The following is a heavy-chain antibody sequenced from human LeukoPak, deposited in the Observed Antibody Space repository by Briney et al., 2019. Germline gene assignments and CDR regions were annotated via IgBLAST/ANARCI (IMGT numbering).Heavy chain of an antibody. D-gene: IGHD6-19*01. J-gene: IGHJ4*02. CDR3: AKDKLTGYSSGPFDY. CDR2: ISYDGSNK. CDR1: GFTFSSYG. Sequence: GGSLRLSCAASGFTFSSYGMHWVRQAPGKGLEWVAVISYDGSNKYYADSVKGRFTISRDNSKNTLYLQMNSLRAEDTAVYYRAKDKLTGYSSGPFDYWGQGTLVTVSS. V-gene: IGHV3-30*18.